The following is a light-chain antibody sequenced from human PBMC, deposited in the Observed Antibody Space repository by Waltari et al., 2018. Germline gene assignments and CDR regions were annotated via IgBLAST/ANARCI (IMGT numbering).Light chain of an antibody. CDR3: QQRSNWPLT. J-gene: IGKJ4*01. CDR1: QSVGSY. V-gene: IGKV3-11*01. CDR2: DAS. Sequence: EIVLTQSPATLSSSPGERATLPCRASQSVGSYLGWYQQKPGQAPRLLIYDASNRATGIPARFSGGGSGTDFTLTISSLEPEDFAVYYCQQRSNWPLTFGGGTKVEIK.